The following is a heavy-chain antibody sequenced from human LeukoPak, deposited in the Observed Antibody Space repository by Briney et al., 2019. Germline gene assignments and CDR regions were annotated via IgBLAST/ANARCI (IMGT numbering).Heavy chain of an antibody. Sequence: PGGSLRLSCAASGFTFSSYAMSWVRQAPGKGLEWVSAISGSGGSTYYADSVKGRFTISRDNSKNALYLQMNSLRAEDTAVYYCVEQLAGFDYWGQGTLVTVSS. CDR1: GFTFSSYA. D-gene: IGHD6-13*01. J-gene: IGHJ4*02. CDR3: VEQLAGFDY. V-gene: IGHV3-23*01. CDR2: ISGSGGST.